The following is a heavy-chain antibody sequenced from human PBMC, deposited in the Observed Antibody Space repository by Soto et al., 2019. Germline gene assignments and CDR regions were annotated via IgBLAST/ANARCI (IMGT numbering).Heavy chain of an antibody. CDR2: VNPSGGHT. Sequence: QVQLMQSGAEVKKPGASVKVSCKASGDTFTEYYIHWVRQAPGQGLEWMGTVNPSGGHTTYAQHFLGRVTMTWDWSTSTRCMELTSLTSEDTAVYYCARGGHVVVVTAALDYWGQGTLVTVSA. CDR3: ARGGHVVVVTAALDY. D-gene: IGHD2-21*02. J-gene: IGHJ4*02. CDR1: GDTFTEYY. V-gene: IGHV1-46*01.